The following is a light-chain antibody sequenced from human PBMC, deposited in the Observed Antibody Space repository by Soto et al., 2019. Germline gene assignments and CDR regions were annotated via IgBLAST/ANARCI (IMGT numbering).Light chain of an antibody. V-gene: IGKV3-20*01. CDR3: HQYGSLPLT. CDR1: ESVTNTY. CDR2: GGS. J-gene: IGKJ4*01. Sequence: VLTQSPVTLSLSPGERATLSCRASESVTNTYLAWYQHKPGQPPRLLIYGGSRRATGISDRFSGSGSGTDFTLTISRLEPEDFAVFYCHQYGSLPLTFGGGTKVEIK.